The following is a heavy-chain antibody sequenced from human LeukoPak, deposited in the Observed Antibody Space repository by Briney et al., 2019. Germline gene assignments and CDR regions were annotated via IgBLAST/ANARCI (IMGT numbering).Heavy chain of an antibody. CDR1: GGSLSSYY. Sequence: SETLSLTCTVSGGSLSSYYWSWLRQPPGKGLEWIAYISDIGSINYNPSLKGRVTISLDTSKNQFSLKLSSVTAADTAVYYCAGHHPRNTVDFWGQGTLVTVSS. D-gene: IGHD2/OR15-2a*01. J-gene: IGHJ4*02. V-gene: IGHV4-59*08. CDR2: ISDIGSI. CDR3: AGHHPRNTVDF.